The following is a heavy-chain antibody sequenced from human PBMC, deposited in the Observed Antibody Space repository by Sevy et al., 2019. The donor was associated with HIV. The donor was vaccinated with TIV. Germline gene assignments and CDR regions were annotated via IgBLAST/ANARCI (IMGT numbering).Heavy chain of an antibody. Sequence: ASVKVSCKASGYTFINYGISWVRQAPGQGLEWMGWISAYNGNTDYALNLQGRVTMTTNAYTSTAYMELRSLTSDDTAFYYCARVVDSGGYYGSDRWGQGTLVTVSS. J-gene: IGHJ5*02. CDR3: ARVVDSGGYYGSDR. D-gene: IGHD3-22*01. CDR2: ISAYNGNT. CDR1: GYTFINYG. V-gene: IGHV1-18*01.